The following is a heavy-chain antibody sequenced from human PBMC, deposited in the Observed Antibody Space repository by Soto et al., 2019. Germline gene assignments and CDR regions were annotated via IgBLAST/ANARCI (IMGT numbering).Heavy chain of an antibody. D-gene: IGHD4-17*01. CDR2: IDWDDDK. CDR3: GGTVTDPRWYFDL. Sequence: QITLKESGPTLVKPTQTLTLTCTFTGFSLSTSGVGVGWIRQPPGKALEWRALIDWDDDKRYSPSLRSRLTDTKDTSNTRVVRTRTNMDPVDTATYYCGGTVTDPRWYFDLWGRGTLVTFAS. V-gene: IGHV2-5*02. J-gene: IGHJ2*01. CDR1: GFSLSTSGVG.